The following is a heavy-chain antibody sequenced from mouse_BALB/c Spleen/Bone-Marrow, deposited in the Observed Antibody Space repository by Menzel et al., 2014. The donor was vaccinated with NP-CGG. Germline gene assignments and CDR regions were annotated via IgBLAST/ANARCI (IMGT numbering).Heavy chain of an antibody. J-gene: IGHJ3*01. V-gene: IGHV14-3*02. CDR1: GFNIKDTY. CDR2: IDPANGNT. Sequence: DVQLQESGAELVKPGASVKLSCTASGFNIKDTYMHWVKQRPEQGLEWIGRIDPANGNTKYDPKFQGKATITADTSSNTAYLQLGSLTSEDTAVYYCAGYDYYQAWFAYWGQGTLVTVSA. D-gene: IGHD2-4*01. CDR3: AGYDYYQAWFAY.